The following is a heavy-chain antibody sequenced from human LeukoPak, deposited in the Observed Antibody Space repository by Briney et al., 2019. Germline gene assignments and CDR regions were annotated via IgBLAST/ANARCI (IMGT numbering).Heavy chain of an antibody. CDR2: IYYSGST. CDR3: ARDPRTIAADFDY. J-gene: IGHJ4*02. D-gene: IGHD6-13*01. Sequence: SETLSLTCTVSGGSISSSSYYWGWIRQPPGKGLEWIGSIYYSGSTYYNPSLKSRVTISVDTSKNQFSLKLSSVTAADTAVYYCARDPRTIAADFDYWGQGTLVTVSS. V-gene: IGHV4-39*07. CDR1: GGSISSSSYY.